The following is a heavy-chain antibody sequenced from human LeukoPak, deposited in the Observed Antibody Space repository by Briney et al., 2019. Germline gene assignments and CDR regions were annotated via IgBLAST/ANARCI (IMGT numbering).Heavy chain of an antibody. D-gene: IGHD6-19*01. V-gene: IGHV3-30*18. Sequence: GGSLRLSCAASEFTFSSYGMHWVRQAPGKGLEWVAVISYDGSNKYYADSVKGRFTISRDNSKNTLYLQMNSLRAEDTAVYYCAKGIAVAGFRGYYYYGMDVWGQGTTVTVSS. J-gene: IGHJ6*02. CDR1: EFTFSSYG. CDR3: AKGIAVAGFRGYYYYGMDV. CDR2: ISYDGSNK.